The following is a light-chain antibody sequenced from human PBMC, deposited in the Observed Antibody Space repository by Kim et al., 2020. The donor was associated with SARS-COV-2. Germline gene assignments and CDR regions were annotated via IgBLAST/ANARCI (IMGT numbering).Light chain of an antibody. CDR1: QSISTY. CDR3: QQSHTAPLLT. CDR2: AAS. J-gene: IGKJ4*01. Sequence: DIQMTQSPSSLSASVGDRVTIACRASQSISTYLNWYQQKPGKAPNLLIYAASRLQSGVPSRFSGSGSGTDFTLTISSLQPEDFATYYCQQSHTAPLLTFGRGTKVDIK. V-gene: IGKV1-39*01.